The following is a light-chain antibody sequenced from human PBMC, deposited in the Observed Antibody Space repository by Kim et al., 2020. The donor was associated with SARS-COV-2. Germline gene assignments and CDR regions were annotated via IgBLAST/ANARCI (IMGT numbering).Light chain of an antibody. V-gene: IGLV3-19*01. CDR3: NSRDSNDNVV. J-gene: IGLJ2*01. CDR1: SLRSYY. CDR2: GKN. Sequence: VALEQTVRITCQGDSLRSYYATWYQQKPGQAPILVIYGKNNRPSGIPDRFSGSSSGNTASLTITGTQAGDEADYYCNSRDSNDNVVFSGGTQLTVL.